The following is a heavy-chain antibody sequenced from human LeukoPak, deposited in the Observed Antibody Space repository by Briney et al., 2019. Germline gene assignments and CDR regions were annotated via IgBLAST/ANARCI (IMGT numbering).Heavy chain of an antibody. CDR3: ASHLAVILTPYYFDY. CDR2: IYYSGST. J-gene: IGHJ4*02. Sequence: KPSETLSLTCTVSGGSISSSSYYWGWIRQPPGKGLEWIGSIYYSGSTYYNPSLKSRVTISVDTSKNQFSLKLSSVTAADTAVYYCASHLAVILTPYYFDYWGQGTLVTVSS. CDR1: GGSISSSSYY. V-gene: IGHV4-39*01. D-gene: IGHD3-9*01.